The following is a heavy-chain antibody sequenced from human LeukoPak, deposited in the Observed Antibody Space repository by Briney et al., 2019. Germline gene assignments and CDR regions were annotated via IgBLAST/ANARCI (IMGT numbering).Heavy chain of an antibody. Sequence: GGSLRLSCAASGFTFSSYAMSWVRQAPGKGLEWVSAISGSSGSTYYADSVKGRFTISRDNSKNTLYLQMNSLRAEDTAVYYCAKDGDSSGWYGYHTYYYYGMDVWGQGTTVTVSS. D-gene: IGHD6-19*01. J-gene: IGHJ6*02. CDR3: AKDGDSSGWYGYHTYYYYGMDV. CDR1: GFTFSSYA. CDR2: ISGSSGST. V-gene: IGHV3-23*01.